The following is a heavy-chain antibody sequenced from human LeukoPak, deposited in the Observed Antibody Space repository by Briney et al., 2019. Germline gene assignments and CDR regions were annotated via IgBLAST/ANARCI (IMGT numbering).Heavy chain of an antibody. V-gene: IGHV3-13*01. D-gene: IGHD3-22*01. Sequence: PGGPLRLSCAASGFTFSSYAMSWVRQAPGKGLEWVSAIGTAGDTYYPGSVKGRFTISRENAKNSLYLQMNSLRAGDTAVYYCARALRDYYDSSGHRSAFDIWGQGTMVTVSS. J-gene: IGHJ3*02. CDR2: IGTAGDT. CDR1: GFTFSSYA. CDR3: ARALRDYYDSSGHRSAFDI.